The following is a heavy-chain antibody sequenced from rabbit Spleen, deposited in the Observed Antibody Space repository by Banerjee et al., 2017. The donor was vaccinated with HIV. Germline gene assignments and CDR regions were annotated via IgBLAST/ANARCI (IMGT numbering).Heavy chain of an antibody. CDR2: INTYTGKP. CDR1: GFSFSDRDV. Sequence: QSLEESGGDLVQPGASLTLTCTSSGFSFSDRDVMCWVRQAPGKGLQWIACINTYTGKPVYATWPKGLFTISRTSSTTVTLQMTSLTAADTATYFCARDLASVVGWNFNLWGPGTLVTVS. D-gene: IGHD3-1*01. CDR3: ARDLASVVGWNFNL. V-gene: IGHV1S40*01. J-gene: IGHJ4*01.